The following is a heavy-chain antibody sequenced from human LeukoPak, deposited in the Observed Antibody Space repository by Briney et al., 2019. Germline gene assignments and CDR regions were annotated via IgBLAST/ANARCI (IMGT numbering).Heavy chain of an antibody. CDR2: ISAYNGNT. CDR1: GYTFTSYA. D-gene: IGHD3-9*01. J-gene: IGHJ3*02. CDR3: ARRQSDILTPHSAFDI. Sequence: ASVNVSCKASGYTFTSYAISWVRQAPGQGLEWMGWISAYNGNTNYAQKFQGAVTMTTDTSTSTAYMELRSLRSDDTAVYYCARRQSDILTPHSAFDIWGQGTMVTVSS. V-gene: IGHV1-18*01.